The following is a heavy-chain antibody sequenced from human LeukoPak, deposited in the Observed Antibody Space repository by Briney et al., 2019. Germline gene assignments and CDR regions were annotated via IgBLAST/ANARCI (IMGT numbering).Heavy chain of an antibody. V-gene: IGHV1-69*05. CDR1: GGTFSSYA. Sequence: ASVKVSCKASGGTFSSYAISWVRQAPGQGLEWMGRIIPIFGTANYAQKFQGRVTITTDESTSTAYKELSSLISEDTAVYYCARGNRLVIGSEEIDIWGQGTMVTVSS. CDR3: ARGNRLVIGSEEIDI. J-gene: IGHJ3*02. D-gene: IGHD3-10*01. CDR2: IIPIFGTA.